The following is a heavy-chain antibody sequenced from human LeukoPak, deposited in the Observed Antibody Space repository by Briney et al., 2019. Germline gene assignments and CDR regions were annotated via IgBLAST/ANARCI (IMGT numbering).Heavy chain of an antibody. CDR3: ARDRGEMGTILEVDAFDI. CDR2: IYTSGST. CDR1: GGSISSYY. J-gene: IGHJ3*02. Sequence: SETLSLTCTVSGGSISSYYWSWIRQPAGKGLEWIGRIYTSGSTNYNPSLKSRVTMSVDTSKNQFSLKLSSVTAADTAVYYCARDRGEMGTILEVDAFDIWGQGTIVTVSS. V-gene: IGHV4-4*07. D-gene: IGHD5-24*01.